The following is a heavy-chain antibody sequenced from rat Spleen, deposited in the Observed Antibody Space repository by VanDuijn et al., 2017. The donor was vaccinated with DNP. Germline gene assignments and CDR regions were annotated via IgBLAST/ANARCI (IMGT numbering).Heavy chain of an antibody. CDR1: AYSITSNY. J-gene: IGHJ1*01. CDR3: ARAHYYSSYMGWCFDF. D-gene: IGHD1-2*01. Sequence: EVQLQESGPGLVKPSQSLSLTCSVTAYSITSNYWGWIRKFPGNKMEWMGYINYSGSTGYNPSLKSRISITRDTSKNQFFLQLNSVTTEDTATYYCARAHYYSSYMGWCFDFWGPGTMVTVSS. V-gene: IGHV3-1*01. CDR2: INYSGST.